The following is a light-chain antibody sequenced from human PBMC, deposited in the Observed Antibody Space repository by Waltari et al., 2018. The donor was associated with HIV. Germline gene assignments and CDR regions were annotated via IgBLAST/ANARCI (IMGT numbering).Light chain of an antibody. Sequence: EIVMTQSPATLSVSPGERATLSCRASQSFSSDLAWYQHKPGQAPRLLIYGASTRAAGIPARFSGSGSGTEFTLTISSLQSEDFAVYYCQQYYAIPYTFGQGTKLEIK. J-gene: IGKJ2*01. V-gene: IGKV3-15*01. CDR2: GAS. CDR3: QQYYAIPYT. CDR1: QSFSSD.